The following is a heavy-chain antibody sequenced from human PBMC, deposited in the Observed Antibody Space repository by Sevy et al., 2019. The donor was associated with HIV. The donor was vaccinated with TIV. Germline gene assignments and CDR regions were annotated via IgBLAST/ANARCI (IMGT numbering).Heavy chain of an antibody. J-gene: IGHJ6*02. V-gene: IGHV1-24*01. D-gene: IGHD3-3*01. CDR3: ATLDFWSDHPFYGTDV. Sequence: ASVKVSCKVSRYSLSEISMHWVRQAPGKGLEWMGGFDPEEGETIYAQKFQGRVTMTEDTSTDTAYMELRRLTSEDKAVYYCATLDFWSDHPFYGTDVWGQGTTVTVSS. CDR1: RYSLSEIS. CDR2: FDPEEGET.